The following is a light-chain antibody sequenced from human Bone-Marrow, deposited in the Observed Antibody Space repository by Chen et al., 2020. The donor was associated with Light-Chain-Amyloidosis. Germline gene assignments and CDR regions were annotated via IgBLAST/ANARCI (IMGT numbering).Light chain of an antibody. J-gene: IGLJ3*02. CDR2: DDS. V-gene: IGLV3-21*02. CDR1: NIGSTS. Sequence: SYVLTQPSSVSVAPGQTATIACGGNNIGSTSVHWYQQTPGQAPLLVVYDDSDRPSGIPERVSGSNSGNTATLNISRVEDGDEADYYCEVWDRSSDRPVFGGGTKLTVL. CDR3: EVWDRSSDRPV.